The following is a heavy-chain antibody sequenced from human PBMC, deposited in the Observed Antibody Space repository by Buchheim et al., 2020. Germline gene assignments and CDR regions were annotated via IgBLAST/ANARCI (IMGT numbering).Heavy chain of an antibody. CDR3: AREKVLEWSYGGGLLG. J-gene: IGHJ4*02. V-gene: IGHV4-30-4*01. CDR1: GGSISSGDYY. CDR2: IYYSGST. D-gene: IGHD3-3*01. Sequence: QVQLQESGPGLVKPSQTLSLTCTVSGGSISSGDYYWSWIRQPPGKGLEWIGYIYYSGSTYYTPSLKSRVTISVDTSKTQFSLKLSSVTAADTAVYYCAREKVLEWSYGGGLLGWGQGNL.